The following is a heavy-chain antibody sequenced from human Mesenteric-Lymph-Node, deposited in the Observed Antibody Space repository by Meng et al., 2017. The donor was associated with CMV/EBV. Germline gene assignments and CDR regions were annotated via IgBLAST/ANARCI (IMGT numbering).Heavy chain of an antibody. D-gene: IGHD6-13*01. CDR2: ISYSGSP. V-gene: IGHV4-59*12. CDR1: GGSISSYH. CDR3: ARVEQQLVNNYYYYYYGMDV. J-gene: IGHJ6*02. Sequence: SETLSLTCTVSGGSISSYHWSWIRQSPEKGLEWIGYISYSGSPNYNPSLKSRVTMSVDTSKNQFSLRLSSVTAADTAVYYCARVEQQLVNNYYYYYYGMDVWGQGTTVTVSS.